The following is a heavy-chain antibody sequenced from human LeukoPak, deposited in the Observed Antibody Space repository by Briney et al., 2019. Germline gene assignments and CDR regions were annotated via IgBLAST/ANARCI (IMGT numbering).Heavy chain of an antibody. J-gene: IGHJ4*02. D-gene: IGHD2-15*01. CDR3: ARDSSLYCSDNTCYWGLDY. CDR1: GFTFNSYW. CDR2: IKGDGSDK. V-gene: IGHV3-7*01. Sequence: GGSLRLSCVASGFTFNSYWMSWVRQAPGKGLEWLAGIKGDGSDKRYVDSVKGRFTISRDNAEKSLYLQMNSLRAEDTAVYYCARDSSLYCSDNTCYWGLDYWGQGTLVTVSS.